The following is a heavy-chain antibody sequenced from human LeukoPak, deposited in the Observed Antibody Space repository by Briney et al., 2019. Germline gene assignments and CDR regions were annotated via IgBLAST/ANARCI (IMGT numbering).Heavy chain of an antibody. CDR2: MYTSGNT. Sequence: PSETLSLTCTVSGGSISSGGYYWSWIRQPAGKGLEWIGRMYTSGNTNYNPSLKSRATISVDTSKNQFSLELSSVTAADTAVYYCARGGVGATTYVWFDPWGQGTLVTVSS. CDR3: ARGGVGATTYVWFDP. CDR1: GGSISSGGYY. D-gene: IGHD1-26*01. J-gene: IGHJ5*02. V-gene: IGHV4-61*02.